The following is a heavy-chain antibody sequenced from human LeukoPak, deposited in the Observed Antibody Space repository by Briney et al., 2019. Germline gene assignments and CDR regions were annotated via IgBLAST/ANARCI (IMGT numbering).Heavy chain of an antibody. Sequence: SETLSLTCTVSGGSISSSSYYWGWIRQPPGKGLEWIGSIYYSGSTYYNPSLKSRVTISVDTSKNQFSLKLSSVTAADTAVYYCARRSSSCTYYFDYWGQGTLVTVSS. V-gene: IGHV4-39*01. CDR1: GGSISSSSYY. J-gene: IGHJ4*02. D-gene: IGHD6-13*01. CDR2: IYYSGST. CDR3: ARRSSSCTYYFDY.